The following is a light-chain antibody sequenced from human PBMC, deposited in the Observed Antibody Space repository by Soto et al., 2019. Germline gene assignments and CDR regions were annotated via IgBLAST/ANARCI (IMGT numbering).Light chain of an antibody. V-gene: IGKV3-20*01. Sequence: EIVLTQSPGTLSLAPGDRATLSCRASQSVNSNYLAWYQQKPGQAPRLLLYGASSRAIGIPDRFSGSGSGTEFTLTISRLAPEDFAVYYCQQYDASPPLTFGGGTKVEIK. CDR2: GAS. CDR1: QSVNSNY. J-gene: IGKJ4*01. CDR3: QQYDASPPLT.